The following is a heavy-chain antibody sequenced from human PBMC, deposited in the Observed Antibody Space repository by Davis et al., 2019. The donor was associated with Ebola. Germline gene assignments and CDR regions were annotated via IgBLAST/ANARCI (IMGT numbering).Heavy chain of an antibody. D-gene: IGHD1-14*01. CDR3: ARGVRYNFDH. Sequence: GESLKISCAASGFSFSSYDMHWVRQAPGKGLEWVAVISYDGSNKYYADSVKGRFTISRDNSKNTLYLQMNSLRAEDTAVYYCARGVRYNFDHWGQGTLVTVSS. V-gene: IGHV3-30*03. CDR1: GFSFSSYD. J-gene: IGHJ4*02. CDR2: ISYDGSNK.